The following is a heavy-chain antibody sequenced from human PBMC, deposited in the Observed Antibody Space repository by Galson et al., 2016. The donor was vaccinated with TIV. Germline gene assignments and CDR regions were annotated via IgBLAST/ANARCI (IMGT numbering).Heavy chain of an antibody. D-gene: IGHD3-22*01. CDR2: ISWNSGYS. Sequence: SLRLSCAVSGFKFDDYAMQWVRQFPGKGLEWVSIISWNSGYSGYADSVKGRFTVSRDNAKNSLFLQMNNLGAEDTAFYFCARGNHYYDNSGYPKFDYWGRGTLVTVSS. J-gene: IGHJ4*02. V-gene: IGHV3-9*01. CDR1: GFKFDDYA. CDR3: ARGNHYYDNSGYPKFDY.